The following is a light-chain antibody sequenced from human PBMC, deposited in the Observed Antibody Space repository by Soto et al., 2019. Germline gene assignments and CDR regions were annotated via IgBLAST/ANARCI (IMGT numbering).Light chain of an antibody. V-gene: IGKV3-15*01. CDR3: QQDKHWPRT. J-gene: IGKJ1*01. CDR2: GAS. CDR1: QSVSSN. Sequence: EIVMTQSPATLSVSPGERATLSCRASQSVSSNLAWYQQKPGQAPRLLIYGASTRATGIPARFSGSGSGTEFTLTISSLQSEDFAVYYCQQDKHWPRTFGQGTKVDIK.